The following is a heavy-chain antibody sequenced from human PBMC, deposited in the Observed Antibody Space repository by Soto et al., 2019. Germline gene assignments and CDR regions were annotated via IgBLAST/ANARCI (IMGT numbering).Heavy chain of an antibody. J-gene: IGHJ3*01. CDR3: ARLATVTIIQHVVRRACEV. CDR1: GGSLSGNC. Sequence: QVQLQQWGAGLVKPSGTLSLICAVSGGSLSGNCWSWVRQTPGKGPEWIGEITHSGTTNYNPSLKSRVTVLLDMAKKQFSLCRNAVPAAASAVYSCARLATVTIIQHVVRRACEVWGPGTRVSVSS. V-gene: IGHV4-34*01. D-gene: IGHD2-21*01. CDR2: ITHSGTT.